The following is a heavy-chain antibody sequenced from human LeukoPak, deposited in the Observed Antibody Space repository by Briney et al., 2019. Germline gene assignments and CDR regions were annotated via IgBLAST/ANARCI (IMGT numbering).Heavy chain of an antibody. D-gene: IGHD3-22*01. CDR2: IYYSGST. Sequence: PSETLSLTCTVSGGSISSYYWSWIRQPPGKGLEWVGYIYYSGSTNYNPSLKSRVTISVDTSKNQFSLKLSSVTAADTAVYYCARWGAAPYYYDSSGYQYFDYWGQGTLVTVSS. V-gene: IGHV4-59*08. CDR3: ARWGAAPYYYDSSGYQYFDY. CDR1: GGSISSYY. J-gene: IGHJ4*02.